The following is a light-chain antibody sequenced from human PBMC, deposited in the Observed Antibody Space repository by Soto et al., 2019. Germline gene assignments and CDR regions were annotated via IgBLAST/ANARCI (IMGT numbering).Light chain of an antibody. CDR1: QSVSSY. V-gene: IGKV3-11*01. Sequence: EIVLTQSPATLSLSPGERATLSCRASQSVSSYLAWYQQKPGQAPRLLIYDASNRATGIPARFSGSGSGTDFTLTISSLETEDFAVYYCQQRSNWPPIFTCGPGTKVDIK. J-gene: IGKJ3*01. CDR2: DAS. CDR3: QQRSNWPPIFT.